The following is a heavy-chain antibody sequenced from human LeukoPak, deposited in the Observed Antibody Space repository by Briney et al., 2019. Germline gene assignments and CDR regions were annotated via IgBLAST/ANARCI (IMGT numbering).Heavy chain of an antibody. CDR2: IRYDGTNK. V-gene: IGHV3-30*02. CDR3: AKGGSSSWYKSYYYYYMDV. CDR1: GFTFSSYG. J-gene: IGHJ6*03. D-gene: IGHD6-13*01. Sequence: GGSLRLSCAVSGFTFSSYGMHWVRQAPGKGLEWVAFIRYDGTNKYYADSVKGRFIVSRDNSKNTLYLQMNSLRAEDTAVYYCAKGGSSSWYKSYYYYYMDVWGKGTTVTVSS.